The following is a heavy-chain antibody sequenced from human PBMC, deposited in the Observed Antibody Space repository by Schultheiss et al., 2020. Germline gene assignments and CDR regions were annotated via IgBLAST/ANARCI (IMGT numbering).Heavy chain of an antibody. J-gene: IGHJ4*02. CDR2: ISSSSSTI. CDR1: GFTFSSNS. V-gene: IGHV3-48*02. Sequence: GGSLRLSCAASGFTFSSNSMNWVRQAPGKGLEWVSYISSSSSTIYYADSVKGRFTISRDNAKNSLYLQMNSLRDEDTAVYYCATHWGSGWYSDYWGQGTLVTVSS. D-gene: IGHD6-19*01. CDR3: ATHWGSGWYSDY.